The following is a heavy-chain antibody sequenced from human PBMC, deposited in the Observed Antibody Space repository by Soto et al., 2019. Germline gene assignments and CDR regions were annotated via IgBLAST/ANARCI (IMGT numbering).Heavy chain of an antibody. CDR1: GYTFTSYD. CDR2: MNPNSGNT. J-gene: IGHJ4*02. D-gene: IGHD4-17*01. Sequence: QVQLVQSGAEVKKPGASVKVSCQASGYTFTSYDINWVRQATGQGLEWMGWMNPNSGNTGYAQKFQGRVTMTRNTSINTAYMGLSSLRSEVTAVYYCAKSTNDYGDRHWGQGALVTVSS. V-gene: IGHV1-8*01. CDR3: AKSTNDYGDRH.